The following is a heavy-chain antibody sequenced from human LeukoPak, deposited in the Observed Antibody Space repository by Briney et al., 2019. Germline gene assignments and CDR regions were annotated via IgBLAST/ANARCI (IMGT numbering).Heavy chain of an antibody. CDR3: ARDERLLSFLK. CDR2: ISSSDSTI. D-gene: IGHD3-3*01. J-gene: IGHJ4*02. CDR1: GFTFSSYE. V-gene: IGHV3-48*03. Sequence: GGSLRLSCAASGFTFSSYEMHWVRQPPGKGLEWVSYISSSDSTIYYADSVEGRFTISRDNAKNSLYLQMNSLRAEDTAIYYCARDERLLSFLKWGQGTLVTVSS.